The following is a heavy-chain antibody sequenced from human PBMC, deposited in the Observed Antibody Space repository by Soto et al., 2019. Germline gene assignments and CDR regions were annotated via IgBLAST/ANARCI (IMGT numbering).Heavy chain of an antibody. CDR3: ARGYPSSSRLGWLDP. CDR1: GYTFISYY. V-gene: IGHV1-46*01. CDR2: INPRGGGT. D-gene: IGHD2-2*01. Sequence: GASVQVSCKASGYTFISYYVHWVRQAPGQGLELMGMINPRGGGTTYAQKFRGRVTMTSDTSTSTVYMEVNSLRSEDSAVYYCARGYPSSSRLGWLDPWGQGTL. J-gene: IGHJ5*02.